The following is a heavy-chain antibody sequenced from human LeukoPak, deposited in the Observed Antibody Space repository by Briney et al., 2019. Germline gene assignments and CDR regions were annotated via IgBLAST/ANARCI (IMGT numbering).Heavy chain of an antibody. CDR2: IYYSGST. Sequence: SETLSLTCAVYGGSFSGYYWSWIRQPPGKGLEWIGYIYYSGSTNYNPSLKSRVTISVDTSKNQFSLKLSSVTAADTAVYYCARSSYYYGADAFDIWGQGTMVAVSS. CDR1: GGSFSGYY. V-gene: IGHV4-59*01. CDR3: ARSSYYYGADAFDI. D-gene: IGHD3-10*01. J-gene: IGHJ3*02.